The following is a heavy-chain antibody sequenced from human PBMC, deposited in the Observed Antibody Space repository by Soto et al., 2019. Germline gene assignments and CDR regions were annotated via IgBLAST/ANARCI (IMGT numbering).Heavy chain of an antibody. CDR3: ASDRVVRGSGLTYFDC. CDR2: VWFDGSVQ. J-gene: IGHJ4*01. Sequence: QVQLMESGGDVVQPGRSLRLSCAASGFTFGDSGMHWVRQAPGKGLEWGAVVWFDGSVQYYADSVKGRFTISSDNSQNTRYLYMNSLRVEDTAVYFCASDRVVRGSGLTYFDCWGQGTLVTVSS. V-gene: IGHV3-33*01. D-gene: IGHD3-16*01. CDR1: GFTFGDSG.